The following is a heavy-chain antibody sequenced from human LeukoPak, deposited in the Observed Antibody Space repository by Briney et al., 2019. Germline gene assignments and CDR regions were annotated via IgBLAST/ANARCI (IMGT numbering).Heavy chain of an antibody. CDR2: IWYDGSNK. D-gene: IGHD3-10*01. J-gene: IGHJ6*03. CDR3: AKDLYYGSGSYSYYYYMDV. CDR1: GFTFSSYG. V-gene: IGHV3-33*06. Sequence: GGSLRLSCAASGFTFSSYGMHWVRQAPGKGLAWVAVIWYDGSNKYYADSVKGRFTISRDNSKNTLYLQMNSLRAEDTAVYYCAKDLYYGSGSYSYYYYMDVWGKGTTVTVSS.